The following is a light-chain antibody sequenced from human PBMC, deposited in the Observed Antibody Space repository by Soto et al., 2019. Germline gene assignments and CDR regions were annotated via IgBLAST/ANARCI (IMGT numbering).Light chain of an antibody. CDR1: QSVSSK. CDR2: GAS. J-gene: IGKJ5*01. Sequence: EIVMTQSPATLSVSPGERATLSCRASQSVSSKLAWYQQKPGQAPRLLIYGASSRATGIPDRFSGSGSETDFTLTISRLEPEDFALYYCQQYGSSAPITFGQGTRM. V-gene: IGKV3-20*01. CDR3: QQYGSSAPIT.